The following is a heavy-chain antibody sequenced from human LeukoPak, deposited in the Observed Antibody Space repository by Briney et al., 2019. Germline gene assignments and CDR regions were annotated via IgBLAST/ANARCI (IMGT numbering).Heavy chain of an antibody. CDR1: GFTFSSYA. CDR2: ISGSGDST. D-gene: IGHD4-11*01. V-gene: IGHV3-23*01. J-gene: IGHJ4*02. CDR3: AKDHSTPTTVTLIDY. Sequence: GGSLRLSCAASGFTFSSYAMSWVRQAPGKGLEWVSTISGSGDSTFYADSVKGRFTISRDNSKNTLYVQMNSLRAEDTAVYYCAKDHSTPTTVTLIDYWGQGTLVTVSS.